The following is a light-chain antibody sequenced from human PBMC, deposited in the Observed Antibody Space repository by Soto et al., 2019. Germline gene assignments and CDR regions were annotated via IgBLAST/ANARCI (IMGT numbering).Light chain of an antibody. CDR1: QNINTW. CDR3: QQYNSYWT. CDR2: KAS. Sequence: IQMTPSPSPPSASVGDRVTLPCRASQNINTWLAWYQQKPGKAPNLLIYKASTLESGVPSRFNGSGSGTEFTLTISSLQPADFATYYCQQYNSYWTFGPGTKVDIK. V-gene: IGKV1-5*03. J-gene: IGKJ1*01.